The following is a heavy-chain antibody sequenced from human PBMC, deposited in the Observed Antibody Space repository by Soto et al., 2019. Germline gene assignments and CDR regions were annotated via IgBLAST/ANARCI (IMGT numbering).Heavy chain of an antibody. J-gene: IGHJ3*02. V-gene: IGHV1-69*15. Sequence: QVQLVQSGAEVKKPSSSVKVSCKASGGSFSSYDISWVRQAPGQGLEWTGRIVPFFSTSNYAPNFKGRVPITAYESTNTAYMEMSSLTSEDTAMYYCAPGVRPYYYDNSAYYYPDRFDIWVQGTMVTVSS. CDR2: IVPFFSTS. CDR1: GGSFSSYD. D-gene: IGHD3-22*01. CDR3: APGVRPYYYDNSAYYYPDRFDI.